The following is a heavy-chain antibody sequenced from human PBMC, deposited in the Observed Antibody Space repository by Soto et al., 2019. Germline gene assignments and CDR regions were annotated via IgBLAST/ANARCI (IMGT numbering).Heavy chain of an antibody. J-gene: IGHJ4*02. CDR3: ARAGSIVAVPAAILFDY. V-gene: IGHV1-18*01. Sequence: ASDEVPRKASGYTFTKYGTCWVRQAPGTGVEWMGWISGYNGNTNYAQKLQGRVTMTTDTSRSTAYMELRSLRSDDTAVYYCARAGSIVAVPAAILFDYWGQGTLVTVSS. CDR2: ISGYNGNT. D-gene: IGHD2-2*02. CDR1: GYTFTKYG.